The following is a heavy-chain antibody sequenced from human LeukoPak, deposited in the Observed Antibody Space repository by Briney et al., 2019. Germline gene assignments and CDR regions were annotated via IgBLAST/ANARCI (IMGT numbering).Heavy chain of an antibody. D-gene: IGHD6-6*01. CDR3: AREQQLVPDYYYYMDV. J-gene: IGHJ6*03. Sequence: SGTLSLTCAVSGGSISSSNWWSWIRQPPGKGLEWIGYIYHSGSTYYNPSLKSRVTISVDRSKNQFSLKLSSVTAADTAVYYCAREQQLVPDYYYYMDVWGKGTTVTVSS. V-gene: IGHV4-4*02. CDR2: IYHSGST. CDR1: GGSISSSNW.